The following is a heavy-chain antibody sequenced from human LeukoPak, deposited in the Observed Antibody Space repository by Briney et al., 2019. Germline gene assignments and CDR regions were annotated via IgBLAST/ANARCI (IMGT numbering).Heavy chain of an antibody. V-gene: IGHV3-30-3*01. CDR3: ARLRFLEWLLFDY. D-gene: IGHD3-3*01. CDR2: ISYDGSNK. J-gene: IGHJ4*02. CDR1: GFTFSSYA. Sequence: GGSLRLSCAASGFTFSSYAMHWVRQAPGKGLEWVAVISYDGSNKYYAASVKGRFTISRDNSKNTLYLQMNSLRAEDTAVYYCARLRFLEWLLFDYWGQGTLVTVSS.